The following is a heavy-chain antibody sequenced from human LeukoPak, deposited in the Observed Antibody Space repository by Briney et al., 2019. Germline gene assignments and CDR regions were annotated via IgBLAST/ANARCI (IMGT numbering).Heavy chain of an antibody. J-gene: IGHJ4*02. CDR2: IYHTGST. Sequence: SETLSLTCAVSGDSIISNNWWSWVRQSPGKGLEWIGEIYHTGSTNSNPSLKSRVTISVDMSKNQFSLKLSSVTAADTAVYYCARKGTATPLDYWGQGTLVTVSP. CDR1: GDSIISNNW. V-gene: IGHV4-4*02. D-gene: IGHD3-10*01. CDR3: ARKGTATPLDY.